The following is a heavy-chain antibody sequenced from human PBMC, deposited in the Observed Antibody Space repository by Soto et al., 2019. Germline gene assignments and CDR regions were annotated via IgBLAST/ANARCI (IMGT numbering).Heavy chain of an antibody. CDR3: ARGCPLTLYSSSWYDY. CDR2: IWYDGSNK. D-gene: IGHD6-13*01. V-gene: IGHV3-33*01. Sequence: GGSLRLSCAASGFTFSSYGMHWVRQAPGKGLEWVAVIWYDGSNKYYADSVKGRFTISRDNSKNTLYLQMNSLRAEDTAVYYCARGCPLTLYSSSWYDYWGQGTRVTVS. CDR1: GFTFSSYG. J-gene: IGHJ4*02.